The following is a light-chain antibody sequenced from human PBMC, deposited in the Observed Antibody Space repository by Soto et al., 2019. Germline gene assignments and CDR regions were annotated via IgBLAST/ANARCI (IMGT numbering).Light chain of an antibody. CDR3: QQYYSTPPS. Sequence: DIVMTQSPDSLAVSLGERATINCKSSQSVLYSSNNNNYLAWYQQKPGQPPKLFIYWASTRESGVPDRFSGSGSGTYFTLTISSLQAEDVAVYYCQQYYSTPPSFGGGTKVEIK. CDR1: QSVLYSSNNNNY. V-gene: IGKV4-1*01. CDR2: WAS. J-gene: IGKJ4*02.